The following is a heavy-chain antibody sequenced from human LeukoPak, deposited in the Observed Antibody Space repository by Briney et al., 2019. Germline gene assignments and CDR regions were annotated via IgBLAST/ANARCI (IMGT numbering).Heavy chain of an antibody. J-gene: IGHJ4*02. D-gene: IGHD3-22*01. CDR3: AKGQYYDKRNFDY. V-gene: IGHV3-30*07. CDR1: GFTFSSYA. CDR2: ISYDGSNK. Sequence: GRSLRLSCAASGFTFSSYAMHWVRQAPGKGLEWVAVISYDGSNKYYADSVKGRFTISRDNSKNTLYLQMNSLRAEDTAVYYCAKGQYYDKRNFDYWGQGTLVTVSS.